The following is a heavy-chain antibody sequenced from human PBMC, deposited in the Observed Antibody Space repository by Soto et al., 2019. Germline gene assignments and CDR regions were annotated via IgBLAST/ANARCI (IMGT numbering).Heavy chain of an antibody. Sequence: GASVKVSCKASGYTFTGYYMHWVRQAPGQGLEWMGWINPNSGGTNYAQKFQGWVTMTRDTSISTAYMELSRLRSDDTAVYYCARQETTSSGMDVWGQGTTVTVSS. CDR3: ARQETTSSGMDV. CDR2: INPNSGGT. J-gene: IGHJ6*02. CDR1: GYTFTGYY. D-gene: IGHD4-17*01. V-gene: IGHV1-2*04.